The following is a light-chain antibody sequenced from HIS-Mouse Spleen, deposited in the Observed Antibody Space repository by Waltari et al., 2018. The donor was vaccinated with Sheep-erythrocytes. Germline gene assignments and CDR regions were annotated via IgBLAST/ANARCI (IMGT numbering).Light chain of an antibody. CDR3: CSYAGSSTPWV. V-gene: IGLV2-23*01. J-gene: IGLJ3*02. CDR1: SSDVGSYNL. CDR2: EGS. Sequence: QSALTQPASVSGSPGQSITISCTGTSSDVGSYNLVSWYQQHPGKAPKLMIYEGSKRPSGVSNRCSGSKSGNTASLPISGLQAEDGADYYCCSYAGSSTPWVFGGGTKLTVL.